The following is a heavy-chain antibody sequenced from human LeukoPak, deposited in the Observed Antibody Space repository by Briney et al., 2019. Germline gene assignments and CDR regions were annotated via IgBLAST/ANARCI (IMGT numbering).Heavy chain of an antibody. J-gene: IGHJ4*02. Sequence: SETLSLTCTVSGGSISSGGYYWSWIRQPPGRGLEWIGYIYHSGSTYYNPSLKSRVTISVDRSKNQFSLKLSSVTAADTAVYYCARVARATVTVRFDYWGQGTLVTVSS. CDR1: GGSISSGGYY. V-gene: IGHV4-30-2*01. D-gene: IGHD4-11*01. CDR3: ARVARATVTVRFDY. CDR2: IYHSGST.